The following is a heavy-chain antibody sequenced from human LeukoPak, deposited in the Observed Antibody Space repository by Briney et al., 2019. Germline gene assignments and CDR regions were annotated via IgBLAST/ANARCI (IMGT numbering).Heavy chain of an antibody. Sequence: SETLSLTCAVYGGSFSGYYWSWIRQPPGKGLEWIGEINHSGSTNYNPSLKSRVTISVDTSKNQFSLKLSSVTAADTAVYYCARDPYSGSYGNYYYYFMDVWGKGTTVTISS. CDR1: GGSFSGYY. CDR3: ARDPYSGSYGNYYYYFMDV. CDR2: INHSGST. J-gene: IGHJ6*03. V-gene: IGHV4-34*01. D-gene: IGHD1-26*01.